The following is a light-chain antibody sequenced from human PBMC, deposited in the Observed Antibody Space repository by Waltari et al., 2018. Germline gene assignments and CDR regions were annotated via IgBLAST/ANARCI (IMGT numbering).Light chain of an antibody. Sequence: EIVLTQSPGTASLSQGERVTLSCRASQRVGSSSLAWYQQKPGQAPRLVIYRASRRATGIPDRFSGSGSGTDFSLTISRLEPEDFAVYYCQQHGTLPATFGQGTKVEIK. J-gene: IGKJ1*01. V-gene: IGKV3-20*01. CDR1: QRVGSSS. CDR3: QQHGTLPAT. CDR2: RAS.